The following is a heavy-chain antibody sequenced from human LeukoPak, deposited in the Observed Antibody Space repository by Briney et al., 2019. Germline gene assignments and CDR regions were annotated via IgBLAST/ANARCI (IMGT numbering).Heavy chain of an antibody. CDR2: IKPSGGST. CDR3: ARDRDSSSSWFDP. J-gene: IGHJ5*02. D-gene: IGHD6-6*01. V-gene: IGHV1-46*01. Sequence: ASVKVSCKASGYTFTSYDINWVRQATGQGLEWMRIIKPSGGSTSYAQKFQGRVTMTRDMSTSTVYMELSSLRSEDTAVYYCARDRDSSSSWFDPWGQGTLVTVSS. CDR1: GYTFTSYD.